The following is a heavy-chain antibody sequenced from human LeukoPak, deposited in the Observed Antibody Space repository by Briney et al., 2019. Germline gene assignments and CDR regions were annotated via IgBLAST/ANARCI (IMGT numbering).Heavy chain of an antibody. D-gene: IGHD3-10*01. Sequence: GSLRLSCAASGFTFSSYWMSWVRQAPGKGLEWVSNIKQDGSEKYYVDSVKGRYTISRDNAKNSLYLQMNSLRAEDTAVYYCAREDGSGSSLFDYWGQGTLVTVSS. CDR2: IKQDGSEK. V-gene: IGHV3-7*01. CDR3: AREDGSGSSLFDY. CDR1: GFTFSSYW. J-gene: IGHJ4*02.